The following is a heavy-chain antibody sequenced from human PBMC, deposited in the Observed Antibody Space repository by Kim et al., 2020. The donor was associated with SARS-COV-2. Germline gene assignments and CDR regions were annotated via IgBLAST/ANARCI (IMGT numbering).Heavy chain of an antibody. CDR3: ARVVGDRAPQKGYCSSTSCYGWDY. V-gene: IGHV1-46*01. D-gene: IGHD2-2*01. CDR1: GYTFTSYY. CDR2: INPSGGST. Sequence: ASVKVSCKASGYTFTSYYMHWVRQAPGQGLEWMGIINPSGGSTSYAQKFQGRVTMTRDTSTSTVYMELSSLRSEDTAVYYCARVVGDRAPQKGYCSSTSCYGWDYWGQGTLVTVSS. J-gene: IGHJ4*02.